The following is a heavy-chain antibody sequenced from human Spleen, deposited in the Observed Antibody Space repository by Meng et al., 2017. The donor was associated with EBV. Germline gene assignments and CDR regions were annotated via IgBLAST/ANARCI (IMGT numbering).Heavy chain of an antibody. CDR1: GDSISSFYY. V-gene: IGHV4-39*01. CDR3: ARPFPSWQSPRLDPFGA. D-gene: IGHD6-19*01. J-gene: IGHJ5*02. Sequence: QLQLRGSGPGQVKPSEPLSLTCTVSGDSISSFYYWGWIRQPPGRGLEWIGSVHYTGSTYYSPSLKSRVTVSVDTSKNQFSLRLTSVTAADTAVYYCARPFPSWQSPRLDPFGAWGQGTLVTVS. CDR2: VHYTGST.